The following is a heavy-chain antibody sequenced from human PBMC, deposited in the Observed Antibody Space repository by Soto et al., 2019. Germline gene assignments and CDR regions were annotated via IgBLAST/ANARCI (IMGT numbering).Heavy chain of an antibody. V-gene: IGHV4-31*03. CDR1: GDSINNGEYY. CDR3: ARRPTGSGSSYFDY. D-gene: IGHD3-10*01. CDR2: VHYSGST. J-gene: IGHJ4*02. Sequence: QVHLQESGPGLVKPSQTLSLTCSVSGDSINNGEYYWNWIRQHPEQGLEWFGFVHYSGSTFYNPSLESRFSISVDTAQNQFSLTVTSVTSADTAVYYCARRPTGSGSSYFDYWGQGTLITVSS.